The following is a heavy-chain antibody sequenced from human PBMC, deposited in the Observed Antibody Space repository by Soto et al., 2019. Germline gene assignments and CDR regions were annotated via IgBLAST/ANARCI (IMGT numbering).Heavy chain of an antibody. D-gene: IGHD3-22*01. J-gene: IGHJ4*02. CDR2: IYHSGIT. V-gene: IGHV4-38-2*01. Sequence: NPSETLSLTCAVSGYSISSGYFWGWIRQPPGKGLEWIGNIYHSGITYYNPSLKRRVTISVDTSKNQVSLKLSSVTAADTAVFYCARVSYFDNSGYYYYFDNWGQGTLVTVSS. CDR3: ARVSYFDNSGYYYYFDN. CDR1: GYSISSGYF.